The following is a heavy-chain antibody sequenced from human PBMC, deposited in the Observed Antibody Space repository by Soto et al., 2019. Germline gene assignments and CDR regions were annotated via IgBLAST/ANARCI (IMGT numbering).Heavy chain of an antibody. J-gene: IGHJ5*02. CDR3: ARVNDYVWGSYRYPYNWFDP. Sequence: SETLSLTCAVYGGSFSGYYWSWIRQPPGKGLEWIGEINHSGSTNYNPSLKSRVTISVDTSKNQFSLKLSSVTAADTAVYYCARVNDYVWGSYRYPYNWFDPWGQGTLVTVSS. V-gene: IGHV4-34*01. CDR2: INHSGST. D-gene: IGHD3-16*02. CDR1: GGSFSGYY.